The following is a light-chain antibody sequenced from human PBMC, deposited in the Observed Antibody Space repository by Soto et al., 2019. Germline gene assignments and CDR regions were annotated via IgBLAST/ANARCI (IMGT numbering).Light chain of an antibody. CDR2: GAS. CDR1: ETVTSKF. CDR3: QQYGLSPYS. Sequence: EIVLTQSPGTLSLSPGETATLSCEASETVTSKFLAWYQQKPGQAPRLLIYGASNRASGISDRFSSSGSGTDFTLTIFSLEPDDFAVYYCQQYGLSPYSFGQGTKVE. J-gene: IGKJ2*01. V-gene: IGKV3-20*01.